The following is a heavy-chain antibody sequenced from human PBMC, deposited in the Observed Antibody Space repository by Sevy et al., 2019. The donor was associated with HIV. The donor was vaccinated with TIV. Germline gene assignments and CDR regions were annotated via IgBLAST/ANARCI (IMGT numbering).Heavy chain of an antibody. CDR1: KFTFSNFA. Sequence: RGSLRLSCTASKFTFSNFAMNWVRQAPGKALERVALISYDGRNKYYSDSVRDRFVVSRDNSKNTLYLQMNSLRPEDTAIYYCAREGQLWFVYYFDSWGQGTRVTVSS. J-gene: IGHJ4*02. CDR3: AREGQLWFVYYFDS. D-gene: IGHD3-10*01. CDR2: ISYDGRNK. V-gene: IGHV3-30*09.